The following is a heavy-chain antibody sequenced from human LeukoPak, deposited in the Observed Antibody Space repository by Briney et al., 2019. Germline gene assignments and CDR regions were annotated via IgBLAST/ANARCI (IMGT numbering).Heavy chain of an antibody. D-gene: IGHD6-19*01. V-gene: IGHV3-49*04. J-gene: IGHJ4*02. Sequence: GGSLRLSCTASGFTFSDYAMSWVRQAPGKGLEWVGFIRNKANGGTADYAASVKGRFTISRDDSKTIAYLQMNSLKTEDTAVYYCSRAYSTGWLGINDYWGQGALVTVSS. CDR3: SRAYSTGWLGINDY. CDR1: GFTFSDYA. CDR2: IRNKANGGTA.